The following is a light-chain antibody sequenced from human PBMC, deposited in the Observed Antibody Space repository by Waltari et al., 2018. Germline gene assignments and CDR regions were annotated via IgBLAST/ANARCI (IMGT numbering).Light chain of an antibody. V-gene: IGLV2-23*01. CDR1: SSDGGNYNL. Sequence: QSALTQPASVSGSPGQSITISCTGTSSDGGNYNLVSWYQQCPGKAPKVMIYDDNRRPSGVSYRFTGSKSGNTASLTISGVQAEDEADYYCCSYAGSYTWVFGGGTKLTVL. CDR3: CSYAGSYTWV. CDR2: DDN. J-gene: IGLJ3*02.